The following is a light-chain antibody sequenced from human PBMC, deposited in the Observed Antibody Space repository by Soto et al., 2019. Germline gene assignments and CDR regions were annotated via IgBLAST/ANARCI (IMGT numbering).Light chain of an antibody. Sequence: EIVLTQSPATLSLSPGERATLSCRASQSVSSYLAWYQQKPGQAPRLLIYDASNRATGIPARFSGSGSGTDFTHTISSLEPEDFAVYYCQQRSNWPPETFGQGTRLEIK. CDR3: QQRSNWPPET. J-gene: IGKJ5*01. CDR2: DAS. V-gene: IGKV3-11*01. CDR1: QSVSSY.